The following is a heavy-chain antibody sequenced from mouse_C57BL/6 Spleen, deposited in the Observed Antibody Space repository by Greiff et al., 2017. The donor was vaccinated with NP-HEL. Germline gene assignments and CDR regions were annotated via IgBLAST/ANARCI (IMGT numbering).Heavy chain of an antibody. CDR3: ATRLITTVVPYFYY. V-gene: IGHV1-72*01. Sequence: QVQLQQPGAELVKPGASVKLSCKASGYTFTSYWMHWVKQRPGRGLEWIGRIDPNRGGTKYNEKLKSQATLTVDKPSLTAYMQLSSLTSEDSSVYYCATRLITTVVPYFYYWGQGTTLTVSS. CDR1: GYTFTSYW. CDR2: IDPNRGGT. J-gene: IGHJ2*01. D-gene: IGHD1-1*01.